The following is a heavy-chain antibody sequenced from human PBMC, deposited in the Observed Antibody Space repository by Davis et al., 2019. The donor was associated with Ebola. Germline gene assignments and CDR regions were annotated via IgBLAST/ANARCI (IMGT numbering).Heavy chain of an antibody. CDR3: ARRKRDYYDSSGYYGYFDY. V-gene: IGHV3-53*01. CDR2: IYSGGST. CDR1: GFTVSSNY. D-gene: IGHD3-22*01. Sequence: GGSLRLSCAASGFTVSSNYMSWVRQAPGKGLEWVSVIYSGGSTYYADSVKGRFTISRDNSKNTLYLQMNSLRAEDTAVYYCARRKRDYYDSSGYYGYFDYWGQGTLVTVSS. J-gene: IGHJ4*02.